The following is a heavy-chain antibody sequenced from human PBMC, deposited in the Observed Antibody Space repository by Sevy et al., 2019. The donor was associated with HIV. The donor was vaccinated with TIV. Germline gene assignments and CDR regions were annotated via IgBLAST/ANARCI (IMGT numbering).Heavy chain of an antibody. V-gene: IGHV3-7*01. Sequence: GGSLRLSCAASGFSFSTYWMSWVRLAPGKGLEWVANIKQDGSEKDYVDSVKGRFTISRDNAKNSLYLQMNSLRAEDTAVYYCARSAVAGMVVRLYYFDYWGQRTLVTVSS. CDR1: GFSFSTYW. J-gene: IGHJ4*02. D-gene: IGHD6-19*01. CDR2: IKQDGSEK. CDR3: ARSAVAGMVVRLYYFDY.